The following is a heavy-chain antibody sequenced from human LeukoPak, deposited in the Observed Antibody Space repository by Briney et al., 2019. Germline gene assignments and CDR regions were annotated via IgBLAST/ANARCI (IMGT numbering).Heavy chain of an antibody. Sequence: SETLSLTCTVSGGSISSYYWSWIRQPPGKGLEWIGYIYYSGSTNYNPSFKSRVTISVDTSKNQFSLKLSSVTAADTAVYYCARAHGGNRRPFDYWGQGTLVTVSS. CDR3: ARAHGGNRRPFDY. J-gene: IGHJ4*02. CDR2: IYYSGST. D-gene: IGHD4-23*01. V-gene: IGHV4-59*01. CDR1: GGSISSYY.